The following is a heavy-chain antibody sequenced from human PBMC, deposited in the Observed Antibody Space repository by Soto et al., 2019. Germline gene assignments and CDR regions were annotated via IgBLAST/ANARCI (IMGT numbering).Heavy chain of an antibody. V-gene: IGHV4-31*03. J-gene: IGHJ6*02. CDR3: ARLYCSGGSCSYYYGMDV. Sequence: QVQLQESGPGLVKPSQTLSLTCTVSGGSISSGGYYWSGIGQHQGKALEWIGYIYYSGSTYYNPSLKSRVTISVDTSKNQFSLKLSSVTAADTAVYYCARLYCSGGSCSYYYGMDVWGQGTTVTVSS. CDR2: IYYSGST. CDR1: GGSISSGGYY. D-gene: IGHD2-15*01.